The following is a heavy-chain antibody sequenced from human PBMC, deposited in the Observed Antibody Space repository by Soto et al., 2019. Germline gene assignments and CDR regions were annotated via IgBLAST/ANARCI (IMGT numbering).Heavy chain of an antibody. D-gene: IGHD3-22*01. Sequence: GSLCLACRVSGVSVSGHYWAWIRQAPGQGLEWLAHMFYSGSWVIKTNPSLKRRVSISVVTSTNHTSLRLNSVTAADTVVYCCASAFYDASGACVAFDLWGPGTMVTVSS. J-gene: IGHJ3*01. CDR2: MFYSGSWVI. CDR1: GVSVSGHY. V-gene: IGHV4-34*11. CDR3: ASAFYDASGACVAFDL.